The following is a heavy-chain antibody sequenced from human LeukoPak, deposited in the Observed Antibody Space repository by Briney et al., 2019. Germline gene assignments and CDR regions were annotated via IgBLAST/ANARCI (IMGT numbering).Heavy chain of an antibody. D-gene: IGHD6-13*01. V-gene: IGHV4-61*05. CDR2: IYYSGST. CDR3: ARTYSSSWYGFDY. J-gene: IGHJ4*02. Sequence: SSETLSLTCTVSGGSISSSSYYWSWIRQPPGKGLEWIGYIYYSGSTNYNPSLKSRVTISVDTSKNQFSLKLSSVTAADTAVYYCARTYSSSWYGFDYWGQGTLVTVSS. CDR1: GGSISSSSYY.